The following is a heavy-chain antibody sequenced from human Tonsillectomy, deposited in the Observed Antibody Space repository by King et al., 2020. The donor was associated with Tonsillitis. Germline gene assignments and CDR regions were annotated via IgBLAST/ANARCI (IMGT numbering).Heavy chain of an antibody. V-gene: IGHV3-23*04. CDR3: AKVQGTTDDY. Sequence: VQLVESGGGLVQPGGSLRLSCAASGFTFSSYAMSWVRQAPGKGLEWVSAITGSGTNTYYADSVKGRFTISRDNSKNALYLQMSSLRAEDTALYYRAKVQGTTDDYWGQGTLVTVSS. CDR2: ITGSGTNT. CDR1: GFTFSSYA. J-gene: IGHJ4*02. D-gene: IGHD2/OR15-2a*01.